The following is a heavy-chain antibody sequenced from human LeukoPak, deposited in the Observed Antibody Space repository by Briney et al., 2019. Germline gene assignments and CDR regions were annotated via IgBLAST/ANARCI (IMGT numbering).Heavy chain of an antibody. J-gene: IGHJ1*01. Sequence: GGSLRLSCAASGFTFSSYWMHWVRQAPGKGLVWVSRIKSDGSTRYADSVKGRFTISRDNAKNTISLQMDSLRAEDTGVYYCARAPSEIGGYYPEYFRHWGQGTLVTVSP. CDR3: ARAPSEIGGYYPEYFRH. CDR1: GFTFSSYW. D-gene: IGHD3-22*01. V-gene: IGHV3-74*01. CDR2: IKSDGST.